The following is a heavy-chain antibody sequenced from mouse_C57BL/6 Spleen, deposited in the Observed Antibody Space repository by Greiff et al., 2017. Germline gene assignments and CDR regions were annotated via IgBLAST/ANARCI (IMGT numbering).Heavy chain of an antibody. V-gene: IGHV1-80*01. CDR2: IYPGDGDT. J-gene: IGHJ2*01. Sequence: VQGVESGAELVKPGASVKISCKASGYAFSSYWLNWVKQRPGKGLEWIGQIYPGDGDTNYNGKFKGKATLTADKSSSTAYLQLSSLTSEDSAVYFCARLTTAEFDYWGQGTTLTVSS. CDR3: ARLTTAEFDY. D-gene: IGHD1-2*01. CDR1: GYAFSSYW.